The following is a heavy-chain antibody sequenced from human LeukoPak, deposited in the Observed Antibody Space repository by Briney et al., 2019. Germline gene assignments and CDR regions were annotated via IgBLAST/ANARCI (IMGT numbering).Heavy chain of an antibody. CDR3: ARPRNYYDSSGSDAFDI. CDR2: ISYDGSNK. CDR1: GFTFSSYA. J-gene: IGHJ3*02. Sequence: GGSLRLSCAASGFTFSSYAMHWVRQAPGKGLEWVAVISYDGSNKYYADSVKGRFTISRDNSKNTLYLQMNSLRAEDTAVYYCARPRNYYDSSGSDAFDIWGQGTMVTVSS. D-gene: IGHD3-22*01. V-gene: IGHV3-30-3*01.